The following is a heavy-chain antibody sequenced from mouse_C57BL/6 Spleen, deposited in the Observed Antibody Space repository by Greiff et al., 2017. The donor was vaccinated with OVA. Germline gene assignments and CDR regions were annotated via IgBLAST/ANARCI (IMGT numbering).Heavy chain of an antibody. V-gene: IGHV10-3*01. CDR2: IRSKSSNYAT. Sequence: EVQLQQSGGGLVQPKGSLKLSCAASGFTFNTYAMHWVRQAPGTGLEWVARIRSKSSNYATYYADSVKDRFTISRDDSQSMLYLQMNNLKTEDTAMYYCVRDRDVGDYFDYWGQGTTLTVSS. CDR1: GFTFNTYA. D-gene: IGHD3-3*01. J-gene: IGHJ2*01. CDR3: VRDRDVGDYFDY.